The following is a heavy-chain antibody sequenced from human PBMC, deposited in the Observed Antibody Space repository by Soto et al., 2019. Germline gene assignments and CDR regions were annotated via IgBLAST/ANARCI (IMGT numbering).Heavy chain of an antibody. CDR3: ARVRCSGGSCYFGY. CDR1: GGSISSGGYY. D-gene: IGHD2-15*01. V-gene: IGHV4-31*03. CDR2: IYYSGST. Sequence: QVQLQESGPGLVKPSQTLSLTCTVSGGSISSGGYYWSWIRQHPGKGLEWIGDIYYSGSTYYNPSLKGRVTISVDTSKNQFSLKLSSVTAADTAVYYCARVRCSGGSCYFGYWGQGTLVTVSS. J-gene: IGHJ4*02.